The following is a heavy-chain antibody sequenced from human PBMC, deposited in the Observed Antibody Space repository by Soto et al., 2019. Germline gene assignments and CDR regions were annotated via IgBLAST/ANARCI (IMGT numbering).Heavy chain of an antibody. V-gene: IGHV3-23*01. Sequence: EVQLLESGGGLVQPGGSLRLSCVASAFTFSRFAMSWVRQTPGKGLEWVSAISGSGDKTFYADSVKGRFTISRDNSKTTLYLQMNSLRVEDTAVYYCAKGVRGSGAYQWFDPWGQGTLVTVSS. CDR3: AKGVRGSGAYQWFDP. J-gene: IGHJ5*02. CDR1: AFTFSRFA. D-gene: IGHD3-10*01. CDR2: ISGSGDKT.